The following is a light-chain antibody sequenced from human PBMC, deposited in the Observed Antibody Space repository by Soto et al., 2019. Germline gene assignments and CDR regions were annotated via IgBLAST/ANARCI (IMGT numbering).Light chain of an antibody. CDR1: SSDVGGNKY. V-gene: IGLV2-14*03. J-gene: IGLJ1*01. CDR3: SAFTGTTYV. CDR2: DVS. Sequence: QSVLTQPASVSGSPGQSITISCTGTSSDVGGNKYVSWYQHYPGKAPKLMICDVSNRPSGVSNRLSGSKSGNTASLTISGLQAEDEADYYCSAFTGTTYVFGTGTKVT.